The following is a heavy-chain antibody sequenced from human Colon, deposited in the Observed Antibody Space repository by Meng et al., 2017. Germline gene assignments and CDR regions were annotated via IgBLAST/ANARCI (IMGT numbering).Heavy chain of an antibody. D-gene: IGHD3-9*01. Sequence: QVQLRQVGAGLLKPSETLSLTCAVYGVSFGDYYLTWIRQPPGKGLEWVGETHPSGSTYYRPSLQSRVPITLDPSKNQFSLTLSSMTAADTAVYYCARGVDWAKSGNFWDQGTLVTVSS. CDR3: ARGVDWAKSGNF. V-gene: IGHV4-34*01. J-gene: IGHJ4*02. CDR2: THPSGST. CDR1: GVSFGDYY.